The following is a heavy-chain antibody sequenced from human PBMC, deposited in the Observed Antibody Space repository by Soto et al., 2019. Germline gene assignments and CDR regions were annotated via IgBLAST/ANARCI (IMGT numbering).Heavy chain of an antibody. Sequence: VQLAESGGALVQPGRSLRLSCVASGFTFDDYVIHWVRQTPGKGLEWVSGLTWNGEVIGYADSVKGRFTISRDNAKNSLYLEMNSLRPEDTALYYCVKDSESSGYLTHLDYWGQGTMVTVSS. D-gene: IGHD3-22*01. J-gene: IGHJ4*02. CDR2: LTWNGEVI. CDR1: GFTFDDYV. V-gene: IGHV3-9*01. CDR3: VKDSESSGYLTHLDY.